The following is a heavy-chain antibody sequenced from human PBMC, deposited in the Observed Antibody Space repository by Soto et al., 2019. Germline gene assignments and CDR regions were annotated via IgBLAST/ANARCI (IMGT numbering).Heavy chain of an antibody. J-gene: IGHJ4*02. Sequence: SETLSLTCAVYGGSFSGYYWSWIRQPPGKGLEWIGEINHSGSTNYNPSLKSRVTISVDTSKNQFSLKLSSVTAADTAVYYCARVFRGLRYFDWLPHPFDYWGQGTLVTVSS. CDR1: GGSFSGYY. V-gene: IGHV4-34*01. CDR2: INHSGST. CDR3: ARVFRGLRYFDWLPHPFDY. D-gene: IGHD3-9*01.